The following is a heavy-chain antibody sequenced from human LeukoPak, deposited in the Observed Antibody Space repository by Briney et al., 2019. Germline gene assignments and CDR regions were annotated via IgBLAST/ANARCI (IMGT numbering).Heavy chain of an antibody. Sequence: PGVSLRLSCAASGFTFSSYSMNWVRQVPGKGLEWVSSISSSSSYIYYADSVKGRFTISRDNAKNSLYLQMNSLRAEDTAVYYCARSMPSSWYGFDYWGQGTLVTVSS. CDR3: ARSMPSSWYGFDY. J-gene: IGHJ4*02. D-gene: IGHD6-13*01. V-gene: IGHV3-21*01. CDR1: GFTFSSYS. CDR2: ISSSSSYI.